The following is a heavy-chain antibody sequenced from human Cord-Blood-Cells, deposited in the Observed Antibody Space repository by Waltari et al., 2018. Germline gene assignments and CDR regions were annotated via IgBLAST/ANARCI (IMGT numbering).Heavy chain of an antibody. J-gene: IGHJ3*02. Sequence: EVQLLESGGGLVQPGGSLRLSCAASGFTFSSSAMSWVRSAPGKGLEWGSAISGSVGSTYYADSVDGRVTIARDNAKNTLYLQMNSLRAEDTAVYYCAKTIVTTIDAFDIWGQGTMVTVSS. D-gene: IGHD4-4*01. V-gene: IGHV3-23*01. CDR2: ISGSVGST. CDR3: AKTIVTTIDAFDI. CDR1: GFTFSSSA.